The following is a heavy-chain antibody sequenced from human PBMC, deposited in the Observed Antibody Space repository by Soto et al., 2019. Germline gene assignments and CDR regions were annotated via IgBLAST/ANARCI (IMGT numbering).Heavy chain of an antibody. V-gene: IGHV4-59*01. J-gene: IGHJ4*02. Sequence: SETLSLTCAVSGGSISSYYWSWIRQPPGTGLEWIGYIHYSGSTNYNPSLKSRVTTSLDRSKNHFSLKLYSVTAADTAVYYCARDPDHDSSGYYFKYWGQGTLVTVSS. CDR1: GGSISSYY. D-gene: IGHD3-22*01. CDR2: IHYSGST. CDR3: ARDPDHDSSGYYFKY.